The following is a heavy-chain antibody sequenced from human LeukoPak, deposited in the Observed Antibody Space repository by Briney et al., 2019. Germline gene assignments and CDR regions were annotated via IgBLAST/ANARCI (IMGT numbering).Heavy chain of an antibody. CDR3: ARARTARGFDY. J-gene: IGHJ4*02. V-gene: IGHV3-33*01. D-gene: IGHD2-21*02. CDR2: IWYDGSNK. CDR1: GFTFNSYG. Sequence: GGSLRLSCAASGFTFNSYGIHWVRQAPGKGLEWVAFIWYDGSNKYYADSVKGRFTISRDNSKDTLYLQMNSLRAEDTAVYYCARARTARGFDYWGQGTMVTVSS.